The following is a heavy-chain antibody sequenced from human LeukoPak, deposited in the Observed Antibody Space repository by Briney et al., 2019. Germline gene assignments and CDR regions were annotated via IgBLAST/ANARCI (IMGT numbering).Heavy chain of an antibody. CDR3: AKGYNWNLGYYFDY. CDR1: GFTFSVYG. Sequence: GGSLRLSCAASGFTFSVYGMTWVRQAPGKGLEWVSGISWNSGSIDYADSVKGRFTISRDNARNSLYLQMNSLRAEDMALYYCAKGYNWNLGYYFDYWGQGTLVTVSS. V-gene: IGHV3-9*03. D-gene: IGHD1-7*01. J-gene: IGHJ4*02. CDR2: ISWNSGSI.